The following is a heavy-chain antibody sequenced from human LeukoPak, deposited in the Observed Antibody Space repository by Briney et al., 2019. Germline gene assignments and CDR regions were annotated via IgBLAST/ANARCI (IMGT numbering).Heavy chain of an antibody. V-gene: IGHV3-48*03. D-gene: IGHD5-18*01. J-gene: IGHJ6*03. CDR2: ISSSGSTI. CDR1: GFTFSSYE. Sequence: GESLRLSCAASGFTFSSYEMNWVRQAPGKGLESVSYISSSGSTIYYADSVKGRFTISRDNPKNSLYLQMNSLRAEDTAVYYCARDGYLSPYYYYYYMDVWGKGTTVTVSS. CDR3: ARDGYLSPYYYYYYMDV.